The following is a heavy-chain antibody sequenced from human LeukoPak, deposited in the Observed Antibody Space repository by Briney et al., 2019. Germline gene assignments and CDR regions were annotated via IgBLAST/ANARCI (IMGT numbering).Heavy chain of an antibody. CDR3: ARDVFADSSGGSFDF. J-gene: IGHJ4*02. D-gene: IGHD3-16*01. CDR1: GFTFSGYS. Sequence: PGGSLRLSCAASGFTFSGYSMNWVRQAPGKGLEWVSSISDSSNYIYYADSLKGRFTISRDNAKNSLYLQMNSLRAEDTALYYCARDVFADSSGGSFDFWGQGTLVTVSS. V-gene: IGHV3-21*01. CDR2: ISDSSNYI.